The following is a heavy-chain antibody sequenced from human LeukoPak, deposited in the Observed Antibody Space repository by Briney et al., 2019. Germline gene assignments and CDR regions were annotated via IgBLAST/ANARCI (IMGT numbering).Heavy chain of an antibody. J-gene: IGHJ6*03. CDR3: ARNASMIVVVITTVYYYYYMDV. CDR2: IKQDGSEK. Sequence: GGSLRPSCAASGFTFSRHGMNWVRQAPGKGLEWVANIKQDGSEKYYVDSVKGRFTISRDNAKNSLYLQMNSLRAEDTAVYYCARNASMIVVVITTVYYYYYMDVWGKGTTVTVSS. D-gene: IGHD3-22*01. V-gene: IGHV3-7*01. CDR1: GFTFSRHG.